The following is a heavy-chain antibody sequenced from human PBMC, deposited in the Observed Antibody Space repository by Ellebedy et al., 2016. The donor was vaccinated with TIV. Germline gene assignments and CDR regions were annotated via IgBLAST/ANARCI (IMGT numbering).Heavy chain of an antibody. D-gene: IGHD1-20*01. V-gene: IGHV3-53*01. CDR1: GFTVSYTY. Sequence: GGSLRLSCAASGFTVSYTYMSWVRQAPGKGLEWVSVIHTGGDTYYADSVKGRFTISRGSSKNTLYLQMNSLRAEDTAVYYCARRITGTYGDDALDIWGQGTMVTVSS. CDR3: ARRITGTYGDDALDI. CDR2: IHTGGDT. J-gene: IGHJ3*02.